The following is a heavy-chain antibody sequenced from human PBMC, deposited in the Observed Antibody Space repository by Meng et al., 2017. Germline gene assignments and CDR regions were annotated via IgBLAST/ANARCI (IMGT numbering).Heavy chain of an antibody. Sequence: GGSLRLSCAASGFTFSSYAMSWVRQAPGKGLEWVSAISGSGGSTYYADSVKGRFTISRDNSKNTLYLQMNSLRAEDTAVYYCAYYYGSGSWVIGAFDIWSQGTMVTVSS. CDR2: ISGSGGST. D-gene: IGHD3-10*01. CDR3: AYYYGSGSWVIGAFDI. CDR1: GFTFSSYA. V-gene: IGHV3-23*01. J-gene: IGHJ3*02.